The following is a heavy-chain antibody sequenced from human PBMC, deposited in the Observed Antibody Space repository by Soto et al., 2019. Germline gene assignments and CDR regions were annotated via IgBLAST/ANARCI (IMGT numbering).Heavy chain of an antibody. CDR2: INPSGGST. D-gene: IGHD6-13*01. V-gene: IGHV1-46*01. CDR1: GYTFTSYY. J-gene: IGHJ6*02. CDR3: AREEGHFGSYPGIAAAGKGAYYYYGMDV. Sequence: ASVKVSCKASGYTFTSYYMHWVRQAPGQGLEWMGIINPSGGSTSYAQKFQGRVTMTRDTSTSTVYTELSSLRSEDTAVYYCAREEGHFGSYPGIAAAGKGAYYYYGMDVWGQGTTVTVSS.